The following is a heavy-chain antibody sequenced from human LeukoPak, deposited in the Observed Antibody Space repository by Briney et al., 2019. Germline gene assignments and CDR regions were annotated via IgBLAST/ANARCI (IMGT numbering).Heavy chain of an antibody. CDR2: IYYKGNT. CDR1: GGSISSRSYF. CDR3: ARLSDWDFDY. D-gene: IGHD3-9*01. J-gene: IGHJ4*02. V-gene: IGHV4-39*07. Sequence: SETLSLTCTVSGGSISSRSYFWGWIRQPPGKGLEWIGSIYYKGNTYFNPSLKSLVTISEDTSKNQFSLKLNSLTAADTAVYYCARLSDWDFDYWGQGTLVTVSS.